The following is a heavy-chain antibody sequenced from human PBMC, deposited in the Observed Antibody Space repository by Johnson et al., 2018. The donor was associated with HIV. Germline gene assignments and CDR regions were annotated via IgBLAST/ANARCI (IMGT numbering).Heavy chain of an antibody. V-gene: IGHV3-23*04. D-gene: IGHD1-26*01. CDR2: ISASGVTK. CDR1: GFTFSSYG. J-gene: IGHJ3*02. CDR3: AREGYSGSPNGRGAFDI. Sequence: VQLVESGGGVVQPGRSLRLSCAASGFTFSSYGMTWVRQAPGKGLEWVSGISASGVTKDYADSVKGRFTISRDNSKNTLYLQMNNLRAEDTAVYYCAREGYSGSPNGRGAFDIWGQGTMVTVSS.